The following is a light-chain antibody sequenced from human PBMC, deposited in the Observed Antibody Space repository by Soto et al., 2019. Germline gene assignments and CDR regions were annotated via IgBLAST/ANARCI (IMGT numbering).Light chain of an antibody. V-gene: IGKV3-20*01. J-gene: IGKJ3*01. CDR2: GAT. CDR3: QQYGVSPQS. Sequence: EIVLTQSPGTLSLSPGERVTLSCRASQSISGSYLAWYQQKRGQAPRLLVYGATTRATGIPDRFSGSGSGSYFTLIISRLEPEDFAVYFCQQYGVSPQSFGPGTKVDIK. CDR1: QSISGSY.